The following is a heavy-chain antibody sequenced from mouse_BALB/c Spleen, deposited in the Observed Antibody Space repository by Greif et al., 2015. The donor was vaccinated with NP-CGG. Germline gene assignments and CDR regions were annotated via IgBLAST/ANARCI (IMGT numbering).Heavy chain of an antibody. CDR1: GFTFSDYY. CDR3: ASLDGY. CDR2: ISDGGSYT. V-gene: IGHV5-4*02. J-gene: IGHJ2*01. D-gene: IGHD2-3*01. Sequence: DVKLQESGGGLVKPGGSLKLSCAASGFTFSDYYMYWVRQTPEKRLEWVATISDGGSYTYYPDSVKGRFTISRDNAKNNLYLQMSSLKSEDTAMYYCASLDGYWGQGTTLTVSS.